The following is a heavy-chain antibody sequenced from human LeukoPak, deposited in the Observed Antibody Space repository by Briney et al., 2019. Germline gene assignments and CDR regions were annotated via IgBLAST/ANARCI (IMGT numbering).Heavy chain of an antibody. V-gene: IGHV5-51*01. CDR3: ARHHYYYDSGPYPGHY. CDR1: GYSFTSYW. Sequence: GESLQISCKGSGYSFTSYWIGWVRQMPGKGLEWMGIIYPGDSDTRYSPSFQGQVTISVDKSISTAYLQWSSLKASDTAIYYCARHHYYYDSGPYPGHYWGQGTLVTVSS. J-gene: IGHJ4*02. CDR2: IYPGDSDT. D-gene: IGHD3-22*01.